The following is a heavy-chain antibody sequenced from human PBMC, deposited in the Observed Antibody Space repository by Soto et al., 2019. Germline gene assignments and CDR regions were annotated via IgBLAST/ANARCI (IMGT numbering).Heavy chain of an antibody. V-gene: IGHV4-34*01. D-gene: IGHD6-13*01. CDR2: IYHSGST. J-gene: IGHJ4*02. CDR1: GGSFSGYY. CDR3: ARDPSPAGTLDY. Sequence: PSETLSLTCAVYGGSFSGYYWSWIRQPPGKGLEWIGEIYHSGSTNYTPSLKSRVTISVDKSKNQFSLKLRSVTAADTAVYYCARDPSPAGTLDYWGQGTLVTVSS.